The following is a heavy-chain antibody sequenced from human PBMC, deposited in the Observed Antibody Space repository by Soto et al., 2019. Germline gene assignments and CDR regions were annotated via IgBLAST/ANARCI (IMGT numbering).Heavy chain of an antibody. CDR3: ASGIELVPYAFDI. Sequence: QVQLVQSGAEVKKPGSSVKVSCKASGGTFSSYTISWVRQAPGQGLEWMGRIIPILGIANYAQKFQGRVTITADKSTSTAYMELNSLRSEDTAVYYCASGIELVPYAFDIWGQGTMVTVSS. CDR1: GGTFSSYT. CDR2: IIPILGIA. D-gene: IGHD2-8*02. V-gene: IGHV1-69*02. J-gene: IGHJ3*02.